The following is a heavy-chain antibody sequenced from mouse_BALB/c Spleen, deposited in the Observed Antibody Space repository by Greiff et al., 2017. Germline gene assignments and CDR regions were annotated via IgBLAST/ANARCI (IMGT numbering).Heavy chain of an antibody. CDR3: AREDGYYWYFDV. CDR1: GYSITSDYA. J-gene: IGHJ1*01. D-gene: IGHD2-3*01. Sequence: EVKLQESGPGLVKPSQSLSLTCTVTGYSITSDYAWNWIRQFPGNKLEWMGYISYSGSTSYNPSLKSRISITRDTSKNQFFLQLNSVTTEDTATYYCAREDGYYWYFDVWGAGTTVTVSS. V-gene: IGHV3-2*02. CDR2: ISYSGST.